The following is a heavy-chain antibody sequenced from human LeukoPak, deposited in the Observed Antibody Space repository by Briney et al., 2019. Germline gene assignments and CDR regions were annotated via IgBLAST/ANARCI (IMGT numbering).Heavy chain of an antibody. V-gene: IGHV5-51*01. CDR1: GYSFTSYW. D-gene: IGHD6-13*01. Sequence: HGESLKISCKGSGYSFTSYWIGWVRQMPGKGLEWMGIIYPGDSDTRYSPSFQGQVTISADKSISTAYLQWSSLKASDTAMYYCARPITAAAGILDAFEIWGQGTMVTVSS. J-gene: IGHJ3*02. CDR3: ARPITAAAGILDAFEI. CDR2: IYPGDSDT.